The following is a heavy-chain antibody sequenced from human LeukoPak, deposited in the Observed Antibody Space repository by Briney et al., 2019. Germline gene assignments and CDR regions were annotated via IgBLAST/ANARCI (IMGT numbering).Heavy chain of an antibody. J-gene: IGHJ4*02. CDR1: GFTFSSYN. Sequence: GGSLRLSCAASGFTFSSYNMNWVRQAPGKGLEWVSYISTSTSTIYYADSVKGRFTISRDNAKSSLYLQMNSLRAEDTAVYYCARDQWSVRGVIPFDYWGQGTLVTVSS. V-gene: IGHV3-48*04. D-gene: IGHD3-10*02. CDR2: ISTSTSTI. CDR3: ARDQWSVRGVIPFDY.